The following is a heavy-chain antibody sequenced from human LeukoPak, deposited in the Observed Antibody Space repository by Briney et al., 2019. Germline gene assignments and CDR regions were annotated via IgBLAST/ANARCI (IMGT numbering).Heavy chain of an antibody. CDR2: ISYDGSNK. V-gene: IGHV3-30*03. D-gene: IGHD3-22*01. CDR1: GFTFSSYG. Sequence: GGSLRLSCAASGFTFSSYGMHWVRQAPGKGLEWVAVISYDGSNKYYADSVKGRFTISRDNSKNTLYLQMNSLRSEDTAVYYCTTEWDYYDSSGYPNRVGYWGQGTLVTVSS. CDR3: TTEWDYYDSSGYPNRVGY. J-gene: IGHJ4*02.